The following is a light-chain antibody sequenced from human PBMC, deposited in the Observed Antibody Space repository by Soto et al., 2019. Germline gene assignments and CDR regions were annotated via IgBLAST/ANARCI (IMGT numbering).Light chain of an antibody. V-gene: IGKV3-15*01. CDR3: QQYKSWPT. J-gene: IGKJ1*01. CDR1: QSIGSN. CDR2: GVS. Sequence: IVMTQSPATLSLSPGERATLSCRASQSIGSNLAWYQEKPGQAPRLRIYGVSSRATGVPARFSGSGSGTEFTLTINSLLSEDFGVYYCQQYKSWPTFGQGTKVDIK.